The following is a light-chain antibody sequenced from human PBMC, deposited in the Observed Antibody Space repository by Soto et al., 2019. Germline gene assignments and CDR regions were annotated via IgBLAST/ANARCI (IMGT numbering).Light chain of an antibody. J-gene: IGKJ5*01. CDR1: QSINRY. CDR3: QQRSNWPPIN. CDR2: YAS. V-gene: IGKV3-11*01. Sequence: IVLTHSPATLSLSPWERATLSCRSSQSINRYLAWYQQKPGQAPRLLIYYASNRAAGIPARFSGSGSGTDFTLTISSLEPEDFAVYYCQQRSNWPPINFGQGTRLEIK.